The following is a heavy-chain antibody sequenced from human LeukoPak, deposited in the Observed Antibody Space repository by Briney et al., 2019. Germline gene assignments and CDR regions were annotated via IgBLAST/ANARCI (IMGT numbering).Heavy chain of an antibody. CDR2: INHSGST. D-gene: IGHD3-3*01. CDR3: ASRFNFDY. V-gene: IGHV4-34*01. Sequence: SETLSLTCAVYGGSFSGYYWSWIRQPPGKGLEWVGEINHSGSTNYNPSLNSRVTISVDTSKNQFSLKLSSVTAADTAVYYCASRFNFDYWGQGTLVTVSS. CDR1: GGSFSGYY. J-gene: IGHJ4*02.